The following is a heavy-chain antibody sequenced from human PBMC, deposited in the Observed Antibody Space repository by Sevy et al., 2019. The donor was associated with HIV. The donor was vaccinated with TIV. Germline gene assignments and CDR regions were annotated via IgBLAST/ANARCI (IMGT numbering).Heavy chain of an antibody. CDR1: GGSISSGGYY. CDR3: ASQSIAAAGTFDY. D-gene: IGHD6-13*01. J-gene: IGHJ4*02. V-gene: IGHV4-31*03. CDR2: IYYSGST. Sequence: SETLSLTCTVSGGSISSGGYYWSWIRQHPGKGLEWIGYIYYSGSTYYNPSLKSRVTISADTSKNQFSLKLSSVTAADTAVYYCASQSIAAAGTFDYWGQGTLVTVSS.